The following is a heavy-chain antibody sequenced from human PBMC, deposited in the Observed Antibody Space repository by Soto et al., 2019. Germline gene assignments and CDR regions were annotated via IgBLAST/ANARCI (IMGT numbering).Heavy chain of an antibody. CDR3: ARVSMAPHTAMLYYES. J-gene: IGHJ4*02. CDR2: ISAGNGNT. V-gene: IGHV1-3*01. D-gene: IGHD2-21*02. CDR1: GYTFASYT. Sequence: QVQLVQSGAEVKKPGASVKVSCKASGYTFASYTLHWVRQAPGQRFERLGWISAGNGNTKYSQKFQDSVPFNRNTAASTVSMELNSLRSEDTAIYYCARVSMAPHTAMLYYESWGQGSLVTVSS.